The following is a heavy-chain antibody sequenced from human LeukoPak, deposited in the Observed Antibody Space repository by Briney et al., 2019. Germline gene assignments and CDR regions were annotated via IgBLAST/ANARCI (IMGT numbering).Heavy chain of an antibody. D-gene: IGHD2-15*01. Sequence: SETLSLTCTVSGGSISSYYWSWIRQPAGKGLEWIGRIYTSGSTNYDPSLKSRVTMSVDTSKNQFSLKLSSVTAADTAVYYCARDAQLTRVVAATYYYYYYMDVWGKGTTVTVSS. V-gene: IGHV4-4*07. CDR3: ARDAQLTRVVAATYYYYYYMDV. CDR1: GGSISSYY. CDR2: IYTSGST. J-gene: IGHJ6*03.